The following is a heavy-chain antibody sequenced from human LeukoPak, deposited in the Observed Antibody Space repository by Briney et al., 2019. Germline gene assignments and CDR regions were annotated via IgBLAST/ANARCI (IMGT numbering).Heavy chain of an antibody. CDR1: GGTFSSYA. Sequence: ASVKVSCKASGGTFSSYAISWVLQAPGQGLEWMGGIIPIFGTANYAQKFQGRVTITADESTSTAYMELSSLRSEDTAVYYCARGFSDGGNLFDYWGQGTLVTVSS. CDR3: ARGFSDGGNLFDY. V-gene: IGHV1-69*13. D-gene: IGHD4-23*01. J-gene: IGHJ4*02. CDR2: IIPIFGTA.